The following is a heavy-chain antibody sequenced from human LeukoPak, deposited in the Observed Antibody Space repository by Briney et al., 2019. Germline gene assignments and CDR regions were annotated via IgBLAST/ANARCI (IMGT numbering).Heavy chain of an antibody. CDR2: IFYTGST. D-gene: IGHD3-22*01. V-gene: IGHV4-61*08. CDR3: ARDRWHYDSSGTED. Sequence: SETLSLTCTVSGDSISSGDFYWSWIRQPPGRGLEWIGYIFYTGSTYYNPTLTSRVTMSVDTSKNQFSLKLSSVTAADTAVYYCARDRWHYDSSGTEDWGQGTLVTVSS. J-gene: IGHJ4*02. CDR1: GDSISSGDFY.